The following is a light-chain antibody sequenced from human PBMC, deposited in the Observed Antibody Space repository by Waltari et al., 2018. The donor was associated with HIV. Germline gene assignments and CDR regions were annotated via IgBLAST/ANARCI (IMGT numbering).Light chain of an antibody. J-gene: IGKJ4*01. CDR2: DAS. Sequence: DIVLSQSPATLSLSPGDRATLSCRASQTVNNNFLNWYQQKHGQSPRLLISDASARAAGIPDRFSASGSGTDFTLTINRLEPEDSAVYYCQRYGSSPLTFGGGTKVEI. CDR1: QTVNNNF. V-gene: IGKV3-20*01. CDR3: QRYGSSPLT.